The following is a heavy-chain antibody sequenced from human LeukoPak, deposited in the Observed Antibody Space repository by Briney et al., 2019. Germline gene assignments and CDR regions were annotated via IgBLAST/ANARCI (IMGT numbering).Heavy chain of an antibody. D-gene: IGHD6-6*01. V-gene: IGHV1-69*05. CDR2: IIPIFGTA. Sequence: SVKVSCKASGGTFSSYAISWVRQAPGQGLEWMGGIIPIFGTANYAQKFQDRVTMTRDTPTSTVYMELSSLRSEDTAVYYCARGHSNSPFLYWGQGTLVTVSS. J-gene: IGHJ4*02. CDR3: ARGHSNSPFLY. CDR1: GGTFSSYA.